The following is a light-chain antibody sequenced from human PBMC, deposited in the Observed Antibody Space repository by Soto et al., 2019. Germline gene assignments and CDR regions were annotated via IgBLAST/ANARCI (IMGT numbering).Light chain of an antibody. CDR2: GAS. J-gene: IGKJ2*01. V-gene: IGKV3-15*01. Sequence: DTVLTQSPVTLSASPGDSAILHCRASESGLKKLAWYQKKPGQPPRLLICGASISATGLPARFTGDGSGTDFNLTVNSLQSKDFAVSYGQQYYGWPARYTFGQVTQLESK. CDR3: QQYYGWPARYT. CDR1: ESGLKK.